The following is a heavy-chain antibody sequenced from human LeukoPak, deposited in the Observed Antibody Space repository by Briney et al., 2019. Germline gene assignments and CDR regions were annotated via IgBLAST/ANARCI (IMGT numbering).Heavy chain of an antibody. D-gene: IGHD1-26*01. Sequence: GESLKISCKGSGYSFTSYWIGWVRQMPGKGLEWMGIIDPGDSDTRYRPSFQGQVIISADSSNKTASLQWRSLKASDTAMYYCARLFSGATLGEVWGQGTLVSVSS. CDR1: GYSFTSYW. J-gene: IGHJ4*02. CDR3: ARLFSGATLGEV. V-gene: IGHV5-51*01. CDR2: IDPGDSDT.